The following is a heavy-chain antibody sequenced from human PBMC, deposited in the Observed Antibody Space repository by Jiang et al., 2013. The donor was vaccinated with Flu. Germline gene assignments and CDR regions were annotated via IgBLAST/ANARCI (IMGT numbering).Heavy chain of an antibody. D-gene: IGHD7-27*01. CDR1: GYY. V-gene: IGHV4-34*01. J-gene: IGHJ4*02. CDR2: INHSGST. CDR3: ARSPRNWGKFDY. Sequence: GYYWSWIRQPPGKGLEWIGEINHSGSTNYNPSLKSRVTISVDTSKNQFSLKLSSVTAADTAVYYCARSPRNWGKFDYWGQGTLVTVSS.